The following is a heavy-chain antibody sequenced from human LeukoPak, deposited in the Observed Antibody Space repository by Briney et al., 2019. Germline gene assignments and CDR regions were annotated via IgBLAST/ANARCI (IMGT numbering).Heavy chain of an antibody. V-gene: IGHV3-11*04. D-gene: IGHD3-3*01. CDR3: AREVYVGVGYYYYMDV. Sequence: KTGGSLRLSCAASGFTFSDYYMSWIRQAPGKGLEWVSYISSSGSTIYYADSVKGRFTISRDNAKNSLYLQMNSLRAEDTAVYYCAREVYVGVGYYYYMDVWGKGTTVTVSS. CDR1: GFTFSDYY. J-gene: IGHJ6*03. CDR2: ISSSGSTI.